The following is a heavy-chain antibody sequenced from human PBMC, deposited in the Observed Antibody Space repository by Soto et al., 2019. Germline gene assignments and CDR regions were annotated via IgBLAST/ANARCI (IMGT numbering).Heavy chain of an antibody. CDR3: ARDLPSYRSSPGDDY. D-gene: IGHD6-6*01. CDR1: GYTFTSYA. CDR2: INAGNGNT. V-gene: IGHV1-3*01. J-gene: IGHJ4*02. Sequence: QVQLVQSGAEVKKPGASVKVSCKASGYTFTSYAMHWVRQAPGQRLEWMGWINAGNGNTKYSQKFQGRVTITRDTYASTAYMELSSLRSEDTAVYYCARDLPSYRSSPGDDYWGQGTLVTVS.